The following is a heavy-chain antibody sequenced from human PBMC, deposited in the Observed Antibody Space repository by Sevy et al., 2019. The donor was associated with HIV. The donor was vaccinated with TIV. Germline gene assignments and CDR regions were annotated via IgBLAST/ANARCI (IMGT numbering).Heavy chain of an antibody. V-gene: IGHV1-2*02. CDR1: GSTFSGHH. CDR2: INPQSGGT. Sequence: ASVKVSCKVSGSTFSGHHMHWVRQAPGQGLEWMGWINPQSGGTNYAHKFQGRVTVTRDTSISTVSMELNTLRSDDTAVYYCARHTSYYFDYWGQGTLVTVSS. CDR3: ARHTSYYFDY. J-gene: IGHJ4*02.